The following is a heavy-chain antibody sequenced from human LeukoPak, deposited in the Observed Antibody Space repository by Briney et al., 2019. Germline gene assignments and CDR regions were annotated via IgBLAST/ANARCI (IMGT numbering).Heavy chain of an antibody. V-gene: IGHV3-74*01. CDR2: INSDGSST. D-gene: IGHD3-10*01. CDR3: ARDGYGSGPDIDY. CDR1: RFTFSNCW. Sequence: PGGSLRLSCAASRFTFSNCWMHWVSHAPGKGLVWVSRINSDGSSTTYADSVKGRFTISRDNAKNTLYLQMNSLRAEDTAVYYCARDGYGSGPDIDYWGQGTLVTVSS. J-gene: IGHJ4*02.